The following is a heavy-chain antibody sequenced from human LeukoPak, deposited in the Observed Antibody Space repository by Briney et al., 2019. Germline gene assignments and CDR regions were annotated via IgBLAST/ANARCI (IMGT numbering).Heavy chain of an antibody. CDR1: GGSFSGYY. Sequence: SETLSLTCAVYGGSFSGYYWSWIRQPPGKGLEWIGEINHSGSTNYNPSLKSRVTISVDTSKNQFSLKVSSVTAADTAVYYCARVGCSSTSCSTNYGMDVWGQGTTVTVSS. V-gene: IGHV4-34*01. CDR3: ARVGCSSTSCSTNYGMDV. D-gene: IGHD2-2*02. J-gene: IGHJ6*02. CDR2: INHSGST.